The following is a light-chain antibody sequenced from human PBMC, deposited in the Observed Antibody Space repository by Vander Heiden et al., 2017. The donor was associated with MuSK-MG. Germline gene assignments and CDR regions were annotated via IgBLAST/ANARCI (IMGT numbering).Light chain of an antibody. CDR3: SSYTTTKTLV. Sequence: QSALTQPASISGSPGPSRTISRTGTSIDIGTYNYVSWYQQHPGKAPKLMIYDVSKRPSGVSNRFSGSKSGNTASLTISGLQAEDEADYYCSSYTTTKTLVFGGGTKLTVL. CDR1: SIDIGTYNY. V-gene: IGLV2-14*03. CDR2: DVS. J-gene: IGLJ2*01.